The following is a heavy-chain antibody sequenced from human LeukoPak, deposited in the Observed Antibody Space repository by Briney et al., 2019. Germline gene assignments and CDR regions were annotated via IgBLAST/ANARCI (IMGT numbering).Heavy chain of an antibody. Sequence: PGGSLRLSCASSGFTFSSYAMSWVRQAPGKGLEGVSTIGGTGVRTYYADSAKGRFTISRDNSKNTLYLQINSLRAEDTAVYFCAKDRLGGPYFFHYWGQGTLVTVSS. J-gene: IGHJ4*02. CDR3: AKDRLGGPYFFHY. CDR1: GFTFSSYA. CDR2: IGGTGVRT. D-gene: IGHD3-16*01. V-gene: IGHV3-23*01.